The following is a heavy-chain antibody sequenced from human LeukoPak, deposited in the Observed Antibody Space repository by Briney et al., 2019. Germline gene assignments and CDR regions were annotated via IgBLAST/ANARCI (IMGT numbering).Heavy chain of an antibody. D-gene: IGHD6-13*01. CDR1: GFTFSSYE. V-gene: IGHV3-48*03. CDR3: ATPPAAGAYYYYGKDV. J-gene: IGHJ6*02. CDR2: ISSSGSTI. Sequence: GGSLRLSCAASGFTFSSYEMNWVRQAPGKGLEWVSYISSSGSTIYYADSVKGRFTISRDNAKNSLYLQMNSLRAEDTAVYYCATPPAAGAYYYYGKDVWGQGTTVTVSS.